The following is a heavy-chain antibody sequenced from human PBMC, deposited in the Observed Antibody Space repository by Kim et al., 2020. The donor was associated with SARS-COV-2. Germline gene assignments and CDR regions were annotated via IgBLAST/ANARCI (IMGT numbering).Heavy chain of an antibody. CDR3: ARGVVGFYFAP. CDR2: IHSGGRT. Sequence: GGSLRLSCVASGFTVSSNYMTWVRQPPGKGLEWVSVIHSGGRTYYADSVKDRFFISRDNSKNMIFLQLNNLTADDTAVYFCARGVVGFYFAPWGQGTLVTVSS. CDR1: GFTVSSNY. D-gene: IGHD3-9*01. J-gene: IGHJ5*02. V-gene: IGHV3-66*01.